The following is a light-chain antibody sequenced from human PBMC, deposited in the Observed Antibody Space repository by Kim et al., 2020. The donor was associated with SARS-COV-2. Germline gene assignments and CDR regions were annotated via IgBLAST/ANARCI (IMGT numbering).Light chain of an antibody. CDR2: DVA. Sequence: SASIRDRVTITCQASQDINIYLKWYQQKPGTAPKLLIYDVANLETGVPSRVSGGGSGTDFTFTISSLQPEDIATYYCQQYDTMVTFGGGTKVDIK. J-gene: IGKJ4*01. CDR1: QDINIY. V-gene: IGKV1-33*01. CDR3: QQYDTMVT.